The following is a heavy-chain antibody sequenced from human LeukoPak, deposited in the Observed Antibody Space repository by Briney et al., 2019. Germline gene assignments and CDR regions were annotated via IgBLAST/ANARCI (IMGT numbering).Heavy chain of an antibody. V-gene: IGHV4-4*07. CDR1: GDFITNRY. CDR3: VRNWDY. CDR2: ISTRGNT. J-gene: IGHJ4*02. Sequence: PSETLSLTCSVSGDFITNRYWSWVRQSAGKGLEWIGRISTRGNTNYNPSLKSRVTMSVDTSNKHFSLKLTSVTAADTAVYYCVRNWDYWSQETLVTVSS. D-gene: IGHD1-1*01.